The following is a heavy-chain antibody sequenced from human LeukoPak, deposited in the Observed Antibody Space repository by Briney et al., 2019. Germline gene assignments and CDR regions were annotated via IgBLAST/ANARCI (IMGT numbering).Heavy chain of an antibody. V-gene: IGHV1-46*04. J-gene: IGHJ4*02. CDR1: GGTFSSYV. Sequence: ASVKVSCKASGGTFSSYVITWVRQAPGQGLEWMGLINPSGGNTSYEQKLQGRVTMTRDMSANTVYMELSSLRSEDTAVYYCARSHPRHFVDFFDFWGQGTLVTVSS. CDR2: INPSGGNT. CDR3: ARSHPRHFVDFFDF.